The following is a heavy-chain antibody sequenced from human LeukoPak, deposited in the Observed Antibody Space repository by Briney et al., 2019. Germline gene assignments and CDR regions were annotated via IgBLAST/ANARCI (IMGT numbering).Heavy chain of an antibody. J-gene: IGHJ6*03. CDR3: ARVTYCSSTSCYKRGPMDV. V-gene: IGHV1-8*03. D-gene: IGHD2-2*02. CDR2: MNPNSGNT. Sequence: ASVKVSCKASGYTFTSYDINWVRQAPGQGLEWMGWMNPNSGNTGYAQKFQGRVTITRNTSISTAYMELSSLRSEDTAVYYCARVTYCSSTSCYKRGPMDVWGKGTTVTASS. CDR1: GYTFTSYD.